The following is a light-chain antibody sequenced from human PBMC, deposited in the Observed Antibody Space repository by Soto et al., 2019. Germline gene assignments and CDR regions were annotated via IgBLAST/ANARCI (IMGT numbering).Light chain of an antibody. CDR1: ENVGTN. CDR2: GSS. V-gene: IGKV3D-15*01. J-gene: IGKJ4*01. CDR3: QQYNNWGLS. Sequence: IVMTQSPATLSVSPGEGVTLSCRASENVGTNLAWYQQKPGQAPRLLIHGSSTRATGIPATFSGSGSGTEFTLTISSLQSEESAIYYCQQYNNWGLSFGGGTKVDI.